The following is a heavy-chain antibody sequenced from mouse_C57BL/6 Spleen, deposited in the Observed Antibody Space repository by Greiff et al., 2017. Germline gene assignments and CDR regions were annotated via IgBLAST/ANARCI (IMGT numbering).Heavy chain of an antibody. CDR2: IRNKANGYTT. CDR1: GFTFTDYY. V-gene: IGHV7-3*01. CDR3: ARYYYGSSYWYFDV. J-gene: IGHJ1*03. Sequence: EVNVVESGGGLVQPGGSLSLSCAASGFTFTDYYMSWVRQPPGKALEWLGFIRNKANGYTTEYSASVKGRFTISRDNSQSILYLQMNALRAEDSATYYGARYYYGSSYWYFDVWGTGTTVTVSS. D-gene: IGHD1-1*01.